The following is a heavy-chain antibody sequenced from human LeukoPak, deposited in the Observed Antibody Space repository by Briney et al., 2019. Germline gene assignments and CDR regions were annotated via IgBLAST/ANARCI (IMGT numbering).Heavy chain of an antibody. V-gene: IGHV4-34*01. D-gene: IGHD2-2*01. Sequence: SETLSLTCGVYGGSFSGYYWSWLRQPPGKGLEWIGEINHSGSTNYNPSLKSRVTMSIDTSKNQFSLQLNSVTPEDTAVYYCARDRTLGEQYCSSTSCYYVSTTGSIDYWGQGTLVTVSS. CDR3: ARDRTLGEQYCSSTSCYYVSTTGSIDY. J-gene: IGHJ4*02. CDR2: INHSGST. CDR1: GGSFSGYY.